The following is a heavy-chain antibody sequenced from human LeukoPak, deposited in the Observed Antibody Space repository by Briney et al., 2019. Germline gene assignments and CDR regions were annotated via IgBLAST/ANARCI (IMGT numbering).Heavy chain of an antibody. CDR1: GGTFSSYA. Sequence: VASVKVSRNASGGTFSSYAISWARHAPGQGLEWMGGIIPIFGTANYAQKFQGRVTITTDEHTTTAHLELRRLRAEDAGDDYYDSPVYTYGLRAFDYWGQGTLVTVSS. J-gene: IGHJ4*02. CDR3: DSPVYTYGLRAFDY. V-gene: IGHV1-69*05. CDR2: IIPIFGTA. D-gene: IGHD5-18*01.